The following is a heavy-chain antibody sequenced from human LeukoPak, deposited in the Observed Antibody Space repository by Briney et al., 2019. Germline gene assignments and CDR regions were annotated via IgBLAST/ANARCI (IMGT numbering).Heavy chain of an antibody. D-gene: IGHD3-22*01. J-gene: IGHJ4*02. Sequence: SETLSLTCTVSGGSISSYYWSWIRQPAGKGLEWIGRIYTSGSTNYNPSLKSRVTMSVDTSENQFSLKLSSVTAADTAVYYCARLGNYYDSSGYVYWGQGTLVTVSS. CDR1: GGSISSYY. V-gene: IGHV4-4*07. CDR2: IYTSGST. CDR3: ARLGNYYDSSGYVY.